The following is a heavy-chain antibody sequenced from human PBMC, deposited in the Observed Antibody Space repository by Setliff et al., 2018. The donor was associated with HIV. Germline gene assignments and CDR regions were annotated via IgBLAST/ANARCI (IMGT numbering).Heavy chain of an antibody. D-gene: IGHD5-12*01. CDR1: GGSFSGYY. CDR2: INHSGST. V-gene: IGHV4-34*01. J-gene: IGHJ4*02. Sequence: SETLSLTCAVYGGSFSGYYWSWIRQPPGKGLEWIGEINHSGSTNYNPSLQSRISISVDTSKNQFSLKLNSVTAADTAVYYCARLGPSIDPRWLQYYFDHWGQGSLVTVSS. CDR3: ARLGPSIDPRWLQYYFDH.